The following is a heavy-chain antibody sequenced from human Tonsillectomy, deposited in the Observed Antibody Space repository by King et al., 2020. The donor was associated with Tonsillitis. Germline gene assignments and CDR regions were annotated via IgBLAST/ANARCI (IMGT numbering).Heavy chain of an antibody. CDR3: TRSQAGSNWFDP. CDR2: IDWDDEK. J-gene: IGHJ5*02. CDR1: GFSLSTDEMR. V-gene: IGHV2-70*04. Sequence: QLTLKESGPALVKPTQTLTLTCTFSGFSLSTDEMRVSWVRQPPGKALEWLARIDWDDEKFYSTSLKTRLTISRDTSKNQVVLRMTNMDPGDTATYYCTRSQAGSNWFDPWGRGTLVTVSS.